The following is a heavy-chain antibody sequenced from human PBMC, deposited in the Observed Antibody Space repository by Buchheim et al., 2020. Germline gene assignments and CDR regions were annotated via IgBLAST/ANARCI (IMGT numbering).Heavy chain of an antibody. D-gene: IGHD4-11*01. CDR3: ARDKAGTVTHPYYYGMDV. J-gene: IGHJ6*02. CDR2: IYYSGST. CDR1: GGSISSGDYY. Sequence: QVQLQESGPGLVKPSQTLSLTCTVSGGSISSGDYYWSWIRQPPGKGLERIGYIYYSGSTYYNPSLKSRVTISVDTSKNQFSLKLSSVTAADTAVYYCARDKAGTVTHPYYYGMDVWGQGTT. V-gene: IGHV4-30-4*01.